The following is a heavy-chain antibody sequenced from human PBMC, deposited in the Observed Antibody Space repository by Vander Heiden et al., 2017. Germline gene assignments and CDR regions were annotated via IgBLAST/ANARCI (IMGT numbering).Heavy chain of an antibody. Sequence: EVQLVESGGCLVQPGGHPRPSWAASGFPFSSYWMGWVRQAPGKGLEWVPNIKQDGSEKYYVDSVKGRFTISRDNAKNSLYLQMNSLRAEDTAVYYCARDIYRGDWFDHWGQGTLVNVAS. CDR2: IKQDGSEK. CDR3: ARDIYRGDWFDH. CDR1: GFPFSSYW. D-gene: IGHD3-10*01. J-gene: IGHJ5*02. V-gene: IGHV3-7*01.